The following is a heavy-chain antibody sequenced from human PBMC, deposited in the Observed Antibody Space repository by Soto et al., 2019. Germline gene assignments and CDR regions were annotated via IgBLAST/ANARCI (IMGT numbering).Heavy chain of an antibody. J-gene: IGHJ4*02. V-gene: IGHV3-74*01. CDR3: ARDDNPDY. CDR2: TNGDGSST. D-gene: IGHD1-20*01. CDR1: GFTFSRYW. Sequence: EVQLVESGGGLVQPGGSLRLSCAASGFTFSRYWMQWVRQPPGKGLVWVSRTNGDGSSTNYADSVKGRFTISRDNAKNTLYLQMNSLSAEDTAVYYCARDDNPDYWGQGTLVTVSS.